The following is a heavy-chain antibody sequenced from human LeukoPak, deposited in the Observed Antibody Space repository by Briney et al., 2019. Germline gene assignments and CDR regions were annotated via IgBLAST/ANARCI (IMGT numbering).Heavy chain of an antibody. J-gene: IGHJ4*02. V-gene: IGHV3-48*02. CDR2: ISSSSSTI. CDR1: GFTLSLYS. CDR3: ARSGSGGLD. D-gene: IGHD3-16*01. Sequence: GGSLRLSCVAPGFTLSLYSMNWVRQAPGKGLEWISYISSSSSTIYYADSVKGRFTISRDNAKNSLYLQMSSLRDEDTAVYYCARSGSGGLDWGQGTLVTVSS.